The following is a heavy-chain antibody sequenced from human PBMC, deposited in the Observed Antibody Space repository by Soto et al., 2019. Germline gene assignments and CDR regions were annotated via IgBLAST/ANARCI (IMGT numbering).Heavy chain of an antibody. CDR3: AHRVLRTVFGLVTTTAIYFDF. J-gene: IGHJ4*02. CDR1: GFSLTTRGVG. Sequence: QITLNASGPTVVRPTETLTLTCRFSGFSLTTRGVGVGWIRQSPGKDPEWLALIYWDDDKRYSASLKSRLTITKDTSKNQVVLTVSDLDPTDTATYYCAHRVLRTVFGLVTTTAIYFDFWGQGTPVAVSS. CDR2: IYWDDDK. V-gene: IGHV2-5*02. D-gene: IGHD3-3*01.